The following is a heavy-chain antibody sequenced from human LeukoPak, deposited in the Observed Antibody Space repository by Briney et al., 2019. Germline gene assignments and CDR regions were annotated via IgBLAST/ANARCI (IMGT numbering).Heavy chain of an antibody. V-gene: IGHV4-59*01. D-gene: IGHD6-19*01. CDR3: ARSEVAVAGQYDY. Sequence: KPSETLSLTCTVSGGSISSYYWSWIRQPPGKGLEGIGNIYYSGSTNYNPSLKSRFTISVDTSKNPFSLKMSHVTAADTAVYYCARSEVAVAGQYDYWGQGTLVTVSS. CDR1: GGSISSYY. CDR2: IYYSGST. J-gene: IGHJ4*02.